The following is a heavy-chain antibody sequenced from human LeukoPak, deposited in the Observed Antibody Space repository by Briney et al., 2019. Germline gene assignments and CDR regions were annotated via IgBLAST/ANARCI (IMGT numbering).Heavy chain of an antibody. CDR2: IYYSGST. D-gene: IGHD5-12*01. CDR3: ARDLGLPGAFDI. Sequence: SQTLSLTCTVSGGSISSGDYYWSWIRQPPGEGLEWIGYIYYSGSTNYNPSLKSRVTMSVDTSKNQFSLKLSSVTAADTAVYYCARDLGLPGAFDIWGQGTMVTVSS. CDR1: GGSISSGDYY. J-gene: IGHJ3*02. V-gene: IGHV4-30-4*08.